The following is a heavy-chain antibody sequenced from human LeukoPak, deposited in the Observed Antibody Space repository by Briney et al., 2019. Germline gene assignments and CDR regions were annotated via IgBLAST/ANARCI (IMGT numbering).Heavy chain of an antibody. CDR1: GFTFSHYG. V-gene: IGHV3-48*04. Sequence: GTSLRLSCAASGFTFSHYGIDWVRQAPGKGLEWVSYISSSGSTIYYADSVKGRFTISRDNAKNSLYLQMNSLRAEDTAVYYCASATLLVRGVRWSYYFDYWGQGTLVTVSS. J-gene: IGHJ4*02. CDR3: ASATLLVRGVRWSYYFDY. CDR2: ISSSGSTI. D-gene: IGHD3-10*01.